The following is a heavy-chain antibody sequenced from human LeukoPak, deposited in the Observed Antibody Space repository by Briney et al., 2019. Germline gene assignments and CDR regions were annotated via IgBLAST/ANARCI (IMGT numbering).Heavy chain of an antibody. Sequence: PSETLSLTCAVYGGSFSGYYWSWIRQPPGKGLEWIGEINHSGSTNYNPSLKSRVTISVDTSKNQFSLKLSSVTAADTAVYYCARRKWLASPFDYWGQGTLVTVSS. CDR2: INHSGST. CDR1: GGSFSGYY. CDR3: ARRKWLASPFDY. D-gene: IGHD6-19*01. J-gene: IGHJ4*02. V-gene: IGHV4-34*01.